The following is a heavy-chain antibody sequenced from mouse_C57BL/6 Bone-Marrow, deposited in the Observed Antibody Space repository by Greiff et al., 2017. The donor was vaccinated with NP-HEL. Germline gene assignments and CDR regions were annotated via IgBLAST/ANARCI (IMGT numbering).Heavy chain of an antibody. CDR2: INPNNGGT. V-gene: IGHV1-22*01. J-gene: IGHJ2*01. Sequence: VQLKQSGPELVKPGASVKMSCKASGYTFTDYNMHWVKQSHGKSLEWIGYINPNNGGTRYNQKFKGKATLTVNKSSSTAYMELRSLTSEDSTVYYCARGDYYGSSPFDYWGQGTTLTVSS. CDR3: ARGDYYGSSPFDY. CDR1: GYTFTDYN. D-gene: IGHD1-1*01.